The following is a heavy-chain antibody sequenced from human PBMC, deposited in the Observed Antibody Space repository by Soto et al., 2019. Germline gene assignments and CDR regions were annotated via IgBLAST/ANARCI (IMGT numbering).Heavy chain of an antibody. CDR3: AKVPNIVATIPGDAFDI. J-gene: IGHJ3*02. V-gene: IGHV3-23*01. CDR2: ISGSGGST. Sequence: GGSLRLSCAASGFTFSSYAMSWVRQAPGKGLEWVSAISGSGGSTYYADSVKGRFTISRDNSKNTLYLQMNSLRAEDTAVYYGAKVPNIVATIPGDAFDIWVQGTMVTVSS. CDR1: GFTFSSYA. D-gene: IGHD5-12*01.